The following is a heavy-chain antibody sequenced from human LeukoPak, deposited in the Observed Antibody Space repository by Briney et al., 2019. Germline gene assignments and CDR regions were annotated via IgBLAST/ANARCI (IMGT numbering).Heavy chain of an antibody. D-gene: IGHD6-13*01. CDR1: GGSISSHY. V-gene: IGHV4-59*11. Sequence: SETLSLTCTVSGGSISSHYWSWIRQPPGKGLEWIGYIYYSGSTNYNPSLKSRVTISVDTSKNQFSLKLSSVTAADTAVYYCARDLSSSAAQFYYYYYYIDVWGKGTTVTVSS. J-gene: IGHJ6*03. CDR3: ARDLSSSAAQFYYYYYYIDV. CDR2: IYYSGST.